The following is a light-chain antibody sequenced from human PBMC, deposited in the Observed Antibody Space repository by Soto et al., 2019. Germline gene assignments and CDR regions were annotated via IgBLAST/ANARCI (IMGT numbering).Light chain of an antibody. CDR2: SNN. Sequence: QSVLTQPPSASGTPGQRVTISCSGSSSNIGSNTVNWYQQLPGTAPKLLIYSNNQRPSGVPDRFSGSKSGTSASLVISGLQSEDEADYYWAAWDDSLNGHAVVGGGTQLTVL. J-gene: IGLJ7*01. CDR1: SSNIGSNT. CDR3: AAWDDSLNGHAV. V-gene: IGLV1-44*01.